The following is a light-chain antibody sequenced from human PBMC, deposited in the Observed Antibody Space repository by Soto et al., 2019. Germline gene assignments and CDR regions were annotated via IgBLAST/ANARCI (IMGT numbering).Light chain of an antibody. CDR3: QQRSTWPYT. Sequence: EIVLTQYPATLSLSPGERATLSCRASQSVSRYLAWYQQKPGQAPRLLIYDASTRATGIPARFSGSGSGTDFTLTISSLEPEEFAVYYCQQRSTWPYTFGQGTKVEIK. CDR2: DAS. CDR1: QSVSRY. V-gene: IGKV3-11*01. J-gene: IGKJ2*01.